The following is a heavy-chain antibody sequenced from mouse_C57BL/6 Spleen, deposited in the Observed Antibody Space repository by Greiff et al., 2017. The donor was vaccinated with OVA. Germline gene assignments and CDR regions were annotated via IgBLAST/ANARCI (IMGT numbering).Heavy chain of an antibody. CDR1: GYSITSCYY. V-gene: IGHV3-6*01. CDR2: ISYDGSN. CDR3: AGEEGNYSAWLAY. Sequence: EVQLQESGPGLVKPSQSLSLTCSVTGYSITSCYYWNWIRQFPGNKLEWMGYISYDGSNNYNPSLKNRISITRDTSKNQFFLKLNSVTTEDTATYYCAGEEGNYSAWLAYWGQGTLVTVSA. J-gene: IGHJ3*01. D-gene: IGHD2-1*01.